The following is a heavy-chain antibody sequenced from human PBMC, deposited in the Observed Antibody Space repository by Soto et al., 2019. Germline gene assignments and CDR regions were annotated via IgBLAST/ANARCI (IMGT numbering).Heavy chain of an antibody. CDR1: GFTFRSYS. V-gene: IGHV3-21*01. CDR3: ARGNYYYDSSGYYYVAFDI. CDR2: ISSSSSYI. D-gene: IGHD3-22*01. J-gene: IGHJ3*02. Sequence: PGGSLILSCGASGFTFRSYSVNWVRQEPGKGLEWVSSISSSSSYIYYADSVKGRFTISRDNAKNSLYLQMNSLRAEDTAVYYCARGNYYYDSSGYYYVAFDIWGQGTMVTVSS.